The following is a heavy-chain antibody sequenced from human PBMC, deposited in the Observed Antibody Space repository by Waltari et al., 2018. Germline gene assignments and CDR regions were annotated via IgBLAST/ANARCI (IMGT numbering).Heavy chain of an antibody. CDR3: AGLNPRVVVIDD. CDR2: IHPCESDT. V-gene: IGHV5-51*01. D-gene: IGHD2-21*01. J-gene: IGHJ4*02. CDR1: AYSFTRYS. Sequence: EVQLVQSGVEVKKPGESLKISCKGSAYSFTRYSIAWVRKMPGKGLEWMGVIHPCESDTRYRPSFQGQVTTSADKSTSAAYLQWSGLKAADTAMYYCAGLNPRVVVIDDWVQGTLVTVSS.